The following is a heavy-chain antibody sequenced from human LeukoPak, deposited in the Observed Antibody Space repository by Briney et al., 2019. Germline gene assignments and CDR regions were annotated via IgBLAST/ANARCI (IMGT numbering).Heavy chain of an antibody. V-gene: IGHV4-39*01. Sequence: SETLSLTCTVSGGSISSSSYYWGWIRQPPGKGLEWNGSIYYSGSTYYNPSLKSRVTISVDTSKNQFSLKLSSVTAADTAVYYCARLDYGDYGGFVWYFDLWGRGTLVTVSS. J-gene: IGHJ2*01. CDR1: GGSISSSSYY. CDR2: IYYSGST. D-gene: IGHD4-17*01. CDR3: ARLDYGDYGGFVWYFDL.